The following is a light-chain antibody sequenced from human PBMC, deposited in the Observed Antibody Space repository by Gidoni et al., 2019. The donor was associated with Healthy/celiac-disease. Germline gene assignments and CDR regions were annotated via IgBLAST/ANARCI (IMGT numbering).Light chain of an antibody. CDR3: QQYDNLPLT. J-gene: IGKJ5*01. Sequence: DIQITPSPSPLSASVGDRVTITCQASQDISNYLNWYQQKPGKAPKLLIYEASNLETGVPSRFSGSGSGTDFTFTISSLQPEDIATYYCQQYDNLPLTFGQGTRLEIK. CDR2: EAS. V-gene: IGKV1-33*01. CDR1: QDISNY.